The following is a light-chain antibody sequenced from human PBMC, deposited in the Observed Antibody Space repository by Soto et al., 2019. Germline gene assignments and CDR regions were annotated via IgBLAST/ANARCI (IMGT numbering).Light chain of an antibody. V-gene: IGLV3-27*01. CDR2: KDN. CDR1: VLAKNY. J-gene: IGLJ3*02. CDR3: YSAADNVWV. Sequence: SSELTQPSSVSVSPGQTARITCSGDVLAKNYVRWVQRKPGQAPVVVIYKDNERPSGIPERFSGSSSGTTVTLTISGTQIEDEGDYFCYSAADNVWVFGGGTQLTVL.